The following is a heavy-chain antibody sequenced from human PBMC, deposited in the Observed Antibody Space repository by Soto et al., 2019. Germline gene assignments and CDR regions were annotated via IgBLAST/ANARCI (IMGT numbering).Heavy chain of an antibody. CDR2: INHSGST. CDR1: GGSFSGYY. J-gene: IGHJ5*02. CDR3: AGAGGYSYASPFMRRQQLGWFDP. D-gene: IGHD5-18*01. Sequence: SETLSLTCAVYGGSFSGYYWSWIRQPPGKGLEWIGEINHSGSTNYNPSLKSRVTISVDTSKNQFCLKLSSLTAADTAVYYCAGAGGYSYASPFMRRQQLGWFDPWGQGTLVTVSS. V-gene: IGHV4-34*01.